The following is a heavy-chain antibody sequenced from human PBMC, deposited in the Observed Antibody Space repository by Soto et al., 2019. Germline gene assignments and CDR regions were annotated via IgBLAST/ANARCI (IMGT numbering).Heavy chain of an antibody. CDR3: ARGGYCGGDCYSFDY. D-gene: IGHD2-21*02. CDR2: IIPIFGTA. J-gene: IGHJ4*02. Sequence: ASVKVSCKASGGTFSSYAISWVRQAPGQGLEWMGGIIPIFGTANYAQKFQGRVTITADESTSTAYMELSSLRSEDTAVYYCARGGYCGGDCYSFDYWGQGTLVNVSS. CDR1: GGTFSSYA. V-gene: IGHV1-69*13.